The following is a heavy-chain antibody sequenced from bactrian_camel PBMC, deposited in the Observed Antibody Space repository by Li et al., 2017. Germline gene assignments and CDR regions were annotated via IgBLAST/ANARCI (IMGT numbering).Heavy chain of an antibody. J-gene: IGHJ4*01. Sequence: HVQLVESGGGSVQVGGSLTLSCTASGYFFNNKCMGWFRQAQGKEREGVATIYTNGGSTWYVDSVKGRFTISRDNNKTTVYLQMNKVTPEDTAMYYCAASVRSLHNCYSGSAPQSSTFFKWGQGTQVTVS. CDR1: GYFFNNKC. CDR2: IYTNGGST. V-gene: IGHV3S61*01. CDR3: AASVRSLHNCYSGSAPQSSTFFK. D-gene: IGHD3*01.